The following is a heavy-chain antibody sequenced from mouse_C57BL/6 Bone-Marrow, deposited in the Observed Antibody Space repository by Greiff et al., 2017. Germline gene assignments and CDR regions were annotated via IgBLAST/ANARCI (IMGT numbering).Heavy chain of an antibody. J-gene: IGHJ2*01. D-gene: IGHD2-10*01. CDR2: IDPENGDT. Sequence: EVQLQQSGAELVRPGASVKLSCTASGFNITDDFMTWVKQRPEQGLEWIGWIDPENGDTEYASKFQGKATITADTSSNTAYLQLSSLTSEDTAVYYCTTSYTAFDYWGQGTTLTVSS. CDR3: TTSYTAFDY. CDR1: GFNITDDF. V-gene: IGHV14-4*01.